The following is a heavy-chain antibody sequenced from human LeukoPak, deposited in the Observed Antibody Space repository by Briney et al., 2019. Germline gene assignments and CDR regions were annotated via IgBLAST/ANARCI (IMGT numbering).Heavy chain of an antibody. V-gene: IGHV4-39*07. Sequence: SQTLSLTCSVSGGSISGSSYYWGWIRQPPGKGLEWIGSIYYSGTTYYNPSLKSRVTISVDTSKSQFSLKLSSVTAADTAVYYCARPVVVPAAIHPWFDPWGQGTLVTVSS. CDR2: IYYSGTT. D-gene: IGHD2-2*02. CDR1: GGSISGSSYY. J-gene: IGHJ5*02. CDR3: ARPVVVPAAIHPWFDP.